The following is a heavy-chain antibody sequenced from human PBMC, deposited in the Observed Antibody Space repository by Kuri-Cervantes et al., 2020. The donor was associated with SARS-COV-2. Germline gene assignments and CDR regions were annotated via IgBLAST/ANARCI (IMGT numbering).Heavy chain of an antibody. CDR2: INHSGST. D-gene: IGHD1-26*01. V-gene: IGHV4-34*01. J-gene: IGHJ4*02. Sequence: SETLSLTCAVYGGSFSGYYWSWIRQPPGKGLEWIGEINHSGSTNYNPSLKSRVTISVDTSNNQFSLKLSSVTAADTAVYYCAKASIVGATYFDYWGQGTLVTVSS. CDR3: AKASIVGATYFDY. CDR1: GGSFSGYY.